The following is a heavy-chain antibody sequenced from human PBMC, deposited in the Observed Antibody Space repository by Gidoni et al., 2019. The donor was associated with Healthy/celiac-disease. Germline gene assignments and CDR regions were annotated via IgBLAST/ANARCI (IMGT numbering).Heavy chain of an antibody. J-gene: IGHJ4*02. CDR3: TRKGGPRLGYFDD. CDR1: VFTSVDYA. D-gene: IGHD7-27*01. CDR2: IRSKAYGGTT. V-gene: IGHV3-49*03. Sequence: EVQLVESGGGLVQPGRSLRLSCTASVFTSVDYAMSWLREAPGKGLEWVGFIRSKAYGGTTEYAASVKGRFTISRDDAKSIAYLQMNSLKTEDTAVYYCTRKGGPRLGYFDDWGQGTLVTVSS.